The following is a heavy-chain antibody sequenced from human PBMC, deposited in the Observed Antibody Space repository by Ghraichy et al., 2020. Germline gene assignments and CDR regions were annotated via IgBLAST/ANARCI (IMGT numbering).Heavy chain of an antibody. CDR2: ISSSSSYI. J-gene: IGHJ2*01. D-gene: IGHD6-19*01. CDR3: AREPSSGHSWLNHWYFDL. V-gene: IGHV3-21*06. CDR1: GFTFSLYG. Sequence: LSLTCAASGFTFSLYGMNWVRQAPGKGLEWVSSISSSSSYIYYADSVKGRFTISRDNAKNSLYLQMNSPRAEDTALYYCAREPSSGHSWLNHWYFDLWGRGTLVTVSS.